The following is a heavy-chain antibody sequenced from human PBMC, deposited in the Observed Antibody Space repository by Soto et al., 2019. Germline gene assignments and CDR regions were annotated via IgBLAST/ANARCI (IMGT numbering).Heavy chain of an antibody. Sequence: QVQLVQSGAEVKKPGSSVKVSCKASGGTFSTSAISWVRQAPGQGLEWVGGIMPVFATPDYAQKFQGRVTISADESTTTAYLELTSPRTEATAVYYCARDKDRQQLGGNYYYILDVWGKGTAIIVSS. CDR2: IMPVFATP. D-gene: IGHD3-3*02. V-gene: IGHV1-69*12. J-gene: IGHJ6*04. CDR1: GGTFSTSA. CDR3: ARDKDRQQLGGNYYYILDV.